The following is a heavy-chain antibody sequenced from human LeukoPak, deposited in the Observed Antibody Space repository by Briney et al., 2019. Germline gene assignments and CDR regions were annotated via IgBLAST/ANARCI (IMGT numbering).Heavy chain of an antibody. CDR3: ARNNTGDY. J-gene: IGHJ4*02. CDR1: GFTFSSYS. CDR2: ISSSSSYI. V-gene: IGHV3-21*01. Sequence: PGGSLRLSCAASGFTFSSYSMNWVRQAPGKGLEWVSYISSSSSYIYYADSVKRRFTISRDNAKNSLYLQMNRLRAEDTAVYYCARNNTGDYWGQGTLVTVSS. D-gene: IGHD1-14*01.